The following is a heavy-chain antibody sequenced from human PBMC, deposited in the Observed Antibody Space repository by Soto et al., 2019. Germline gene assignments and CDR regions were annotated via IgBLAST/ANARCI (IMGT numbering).Heavy chain of an antibody. CDR3: AGEEYYYDSSGYAKYNWFDP. D-gene: IGHD3-22*01. V-gene: IGHV3-21*01. J-gene: IGHJ5*02. Sequence: LRLSCAASGFTFSSYSMNWVRQAPGKGLEWVSSISSSSSYIYYADSVKGRFTISRDNAKNSLYLQMNSLRAEDTAVYYCAGEEYYYDSSGYAKYNWFDPWGQGTLVTVSS. CDR1: GFTFSSYS. CDR2: ISSSSSYI.